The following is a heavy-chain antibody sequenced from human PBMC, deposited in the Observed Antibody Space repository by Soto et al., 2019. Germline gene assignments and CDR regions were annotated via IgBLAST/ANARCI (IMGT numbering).Heavy chain of an antibody. CDR3: ARGMWSACRCADWFDP. CDR2: IYYSGTT. V-gene: IGHV4-59*01. CDR1: RGSISSYY. J-gene: IGHJ5*02. D-gene: IGHD3-3*01. Sequence: QVQLQESGPGLVKPSETLSLTCTVSRGSISSYYWNWIRQPPGKGLEWIGYIYYSGTTKYKPSIESRVTISLDTSNNQFSLKLRYFTAADTAVYYCARGMWSACRCADWFDPWGQGTLVTASS.